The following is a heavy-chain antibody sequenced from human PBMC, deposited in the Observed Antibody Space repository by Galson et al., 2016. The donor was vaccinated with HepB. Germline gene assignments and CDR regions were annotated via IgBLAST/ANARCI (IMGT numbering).Heavy chain of an antibody. CDR3: ARDGGYSSIFQH. Sequence: SVKVSCKASGYTFTGKYIHWVRQAPGQGLEWMGWINPSSGGTDFAPKFQGRVTMTRDTSITTAYMEFGRLRSDDTAVYYCARDGGYSSIFQHWGQGTLVTVSS. V-gene: IGHV1-2*02. CDR2: INPSSGGT. D-gene: IGHD6-13*01. CDR1: GYTFTGKY. J-gene: IGHJ1*01.